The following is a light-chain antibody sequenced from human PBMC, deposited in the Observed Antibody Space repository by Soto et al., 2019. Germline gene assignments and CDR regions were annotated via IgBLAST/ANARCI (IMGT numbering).Light chain of an antibody. Sequence: DIQMTQSPSTLSASVGDRVTISCRASRRISSWLAWYQQQPGKAPKLLVYDASTLQSGVPSRFSGNGSGTEFTLTISRLQPEDLATYFCQKCNSAPLTVGGGTKVDSK. V-gene: IGKV1-5*01. CDR1: RRISSW. J-gene: IGKJ4*01. CDR2: DAS. CDR3: QKCNSAPLT.